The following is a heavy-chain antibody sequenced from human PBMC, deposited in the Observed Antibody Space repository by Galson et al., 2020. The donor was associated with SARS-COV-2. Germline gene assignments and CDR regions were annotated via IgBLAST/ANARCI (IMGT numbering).Heavy chain of an antibody. CDR3: ARAPSGISFPDAIEF. D-gene: IGHD1-26*01. CDR2: IYPGDSDT. Sequence: GESLKISCKTSGYTFTSYWIGWVRQTSGKGLEWMGLIYPGDSDTKYSPSFRGQVSISADNPTATAFLRWSALKASDTATYYCARAPSGISFPDAIEFWGQGTPVTVS. V-gene: IGHV5-51*04. J-gene: IGHJ3*01. CDR1: GYTFTSYW.